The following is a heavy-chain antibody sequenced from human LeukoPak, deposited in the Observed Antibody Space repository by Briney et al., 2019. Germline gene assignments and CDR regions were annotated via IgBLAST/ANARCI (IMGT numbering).Heavy chain of an antibody. J-gene: IGHJ4*02. Sequence: ASVKVSCKASGYTFTGYYMHWVRQAPGQGLEWLGRINPNSGGTNYAQKFQGRVTMTRDAFISTAYMELSRLRSDDTAAYYCARQRDYYGSGSLHFDYWGQGTLVTVSS. D-gene: IGHD3-10*01. V-gene: IGHV1-2*06. CDR3: ARQRDYYGSGSLHFDY. CDR2: INPNSGGT. CDR1: GYTFTGYY.